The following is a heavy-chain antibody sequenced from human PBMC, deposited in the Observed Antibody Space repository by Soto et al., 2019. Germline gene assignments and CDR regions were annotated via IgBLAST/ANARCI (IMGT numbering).Heavy chain of an antibody. CDR2: IYYSGST. V-gene: IGHV4-30-4*01. Sequence: NPSETLSLTCTVSGGSISSGDYYWSWIRQPPGKGLEWIGYIYYSGSTYYNPSLKSRVTISVDTSKNQFSLKLSSVTAADTAVYYCARVSPLLEWSQLGGVYFDYWGQGTLVTVSS. CDR3: ARVSPLLEWSQLGGVYFDY. D-gene: IGHD3-3*01. J-gene: IGHJ4*02. CDR1: GGSISSGDYY.